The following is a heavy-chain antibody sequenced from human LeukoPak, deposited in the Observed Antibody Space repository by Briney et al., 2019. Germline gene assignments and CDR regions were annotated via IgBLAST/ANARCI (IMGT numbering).Heavy chain of an antibody. V-gene: IGHV4-38-2*02. D-gene: IGHD6-6*01. CDR3: ARNFSSSSTVYYYYYMDV. CDR1: GYSISSGYY. J-gene: IGHJ6*03. CDR2: IYHSGST. Sequence: SETLSLTCTASGYSISSGYYWGWIRQPPGKGLEWIGSIYHSGSTYYNPSLKSRVTISVDTSKNQFSLKLSSVTAADTAIYYCARNFSSSSTVYYYYYMDVWGKGTTVTVSS.